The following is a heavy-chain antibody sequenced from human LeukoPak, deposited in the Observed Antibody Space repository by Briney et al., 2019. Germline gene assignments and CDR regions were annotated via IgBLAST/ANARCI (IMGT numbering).Heavy chain of an antibody. J-gene: IGHJ2*01. CDR1: GYTFTGYY. CDR3: ARGITIFGVVANWYFDL. V-gene: IGHV1-2*02. D-gene: IGHD3-3*01. CDR2: INPNSGGT. Sequence: ASVKVSCKASGYTFTGYYMHWVRQAPGQGLEWMGWINPNSGGTNYAQKFQGRVTMTRDTSISTAYMELSRLRSDDTAVYYCARGITIFGVVANWYFDLWGRGTLVTVSS.